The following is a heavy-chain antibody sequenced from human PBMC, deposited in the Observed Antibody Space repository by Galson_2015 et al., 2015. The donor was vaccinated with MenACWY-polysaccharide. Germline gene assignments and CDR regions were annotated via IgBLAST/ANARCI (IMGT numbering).Heavy chain of an antibody. CDR2: IRSSGTNT. Sequence: SLRLSCAASGFTFTSYAMSWVRQAPGKGLEWVSAIRSSGTNTYYADSVKGRSTISRDNSKNTLYLQMNSLRAEGTAVYYCAKDSTDFWSVAGRFDHWGQGTLVTVSS. J-gene: IGHJ5*02. CDR3: AKDSTDFWSVAGRFDH. CDR1: GFTFTSYA. V-gene: IGHV3-23*01. D-gene: IGHD3-3*01.